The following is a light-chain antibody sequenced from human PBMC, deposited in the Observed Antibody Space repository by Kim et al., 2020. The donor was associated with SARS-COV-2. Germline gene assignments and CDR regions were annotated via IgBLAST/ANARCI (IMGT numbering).Light chain of an antibody. CDR3: QVWDSSTGV. CDR1: NIGIKN. Sequence: SYELTQPLSVSVALGQTARITCGGNNIGIKNVHWYQQKPGQAPVLVIYRGGNRPSGIPERFSGSNSGNTATLTISRAQAGDEADYFCQVWDSSTGVFGGG. V-gene: IGLV3-9*01. J-gene: IGLJ3*02. CDR2: RGG.